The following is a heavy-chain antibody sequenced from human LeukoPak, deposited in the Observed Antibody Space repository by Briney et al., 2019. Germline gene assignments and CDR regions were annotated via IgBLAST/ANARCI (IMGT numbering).Heavy chain of an antibody. Sequence: PGGSLRLSCAASGFTFSSYGMHWVRQAPGKGLEWVAVISYDGSNKYYADSVKGRFTISRDNSKNTLYLQMNSLRAEDTAVYYCATSPIMITFGGATNSPFDYWGQGTLVTVSS. D-gene: IGHD3-16*01. CDR1: GFTFSSYG. CDR3: ATSPIMITFGGATNSPFDY. CDR2: ISYDGSNK. J-gene: IGHJ4*02. V-gene: IGHV3-30*03.